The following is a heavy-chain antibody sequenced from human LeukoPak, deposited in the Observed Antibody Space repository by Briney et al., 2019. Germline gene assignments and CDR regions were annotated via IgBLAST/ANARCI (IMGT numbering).Heavy chain of an antibody. J-gene: IGHJ4*02. CDR1: GFTFSSYG. CDR2: IRYDGSNK. D-gene: IGHD3-10*01. V-gene: IGHV3-30*02. CDR3: AKPYYYGSGTTGNVDY. Sequence: RAGGSLRLSCAASGFTFSSYGMHWVRQAPGKGLEWVSFIRYDGSNKYYADSVKGRFTISRDNSKNTLYLQMNSLRAEDTAVYYCAKPYYYGSGTTGNVDYWGQGTLVTVSS.